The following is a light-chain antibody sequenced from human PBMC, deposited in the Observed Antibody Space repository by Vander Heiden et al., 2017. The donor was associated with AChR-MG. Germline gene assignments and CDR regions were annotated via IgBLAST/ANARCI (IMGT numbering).Light chain of an antibody. CDR2: RTN. Sequence: QAVLTQPPSASGTPGQRVTVSCSGSRSNIGNNFVYCFQQFPRTAPKALIYRTNQRPSGVPDRFSGSKSDTSGSLAMSGLRSEDEADYYCASWDDSLSVWVFGGGTKLTVL. J-gene: IGLJ3*02. CDR3: ASWDDSLSVWV. CDR1: RSNIGNNF. V-gene: IGLV1-47*01.